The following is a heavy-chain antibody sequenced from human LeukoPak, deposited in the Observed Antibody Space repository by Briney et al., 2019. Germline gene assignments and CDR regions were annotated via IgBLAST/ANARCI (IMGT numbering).Heavy chain of an antibody. CDR2: IYYSGST. Sequence: PSETLSLTCTVSGGSISSYYWSWIRQPPGKGLEWIGYIYYSGSTNYNPSLKSRVTISVDTSKNQFSLKLSSVTAADTAVYYCARGGYDYVWGSYRFDYWGRGTLVTVSS. J-gene: IGHJ4*02. V-gene: IGHV4-59*01. CDR3: ARGGYDYVWGSYRFDY. D-gene: IGHD3-16*02. CDR1: GGSISSYY.